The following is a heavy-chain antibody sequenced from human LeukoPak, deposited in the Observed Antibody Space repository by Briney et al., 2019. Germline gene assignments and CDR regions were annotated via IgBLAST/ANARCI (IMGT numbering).Heavy chain of an antibody. V-gene: IGHV3-21*01. Sequence: GGSLRLSCAASGFTFSSYSMNWVRQAPGEGLEWVSSISSSSSYIYYADSVKGRFTISRDNAKNSLYLQMNSLRAEDTAVYYCAIVRRAGSFDYWGQGTLVTVSS. CDR2: ISSSSSYI. D-gene: IGHD6-19*01. J-gene: IGHJ4*02. CDR1: GFTFSSYS. CDR3: AIVRRAGSFDY.